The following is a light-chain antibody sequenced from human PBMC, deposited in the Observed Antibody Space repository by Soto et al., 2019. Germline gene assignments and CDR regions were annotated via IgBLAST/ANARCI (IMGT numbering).Light chain of an antibody. Sequence: EIVLTQSPVTLSVSPGERATLSCRASQSVSSNLAWYQQKPGQAPRLLIYGASTRAAGIPARFSGSGSGTEFTLTISSLQSEDFAVYYCQQYSDWPRAFGPGTKVDI. CDR2: GAS. CDR3: QQYSDWPRA. V-gene: IGKV3-15*01. J-gene: IGKJ3*01. CDR1: QSVSSN.